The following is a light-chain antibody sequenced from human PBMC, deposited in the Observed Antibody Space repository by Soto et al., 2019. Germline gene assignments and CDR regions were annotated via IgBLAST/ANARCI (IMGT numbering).Light chain of an antibody. Sequence: QSVLTQPRSVSGSPGQSVTISCTGPSIDVGGSNYVSWYQQHPGKAPKLMIYDVSERPSGVPDRFSGSKSGNTASLTISGLQAEDEADYYCCSYAGSYTYVFGTGTKV. CDR3: CSYAGSYTYV. J-gene: IGLJ1*01. CDR2: DVS. V-gene: IGLV2-11*01. CDR1: SIDVGGSNY.